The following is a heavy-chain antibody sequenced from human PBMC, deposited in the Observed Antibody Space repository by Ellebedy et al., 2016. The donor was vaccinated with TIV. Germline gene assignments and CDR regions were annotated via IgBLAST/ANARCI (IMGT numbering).Heavy chain of an antibody. Sequence: GGSLRLSXAGSGFNFRNYGMHWVRQAPGKGLEWVADISYDESNRDYADSVKGRFTISRDDADSSLSLQMNSLRGDDTAVYYCVAALDYWGQGTLVTVS. CDR2: ISYDESNR. J-gene: IGHJ4*02. CDR1: GFNFRNYG. V-gene: IGHV3-30*03. CDR3: VAALDY. D-gene: IGHD6-25*01.